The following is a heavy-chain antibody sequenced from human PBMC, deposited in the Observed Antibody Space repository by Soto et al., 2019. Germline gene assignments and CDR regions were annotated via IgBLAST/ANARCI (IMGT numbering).Heavy chain of an antibody. J-gene: IGHJ4*02. Sequence: ASVKVSCKAIGYSFTSHYMHWVRRAPGQGLEWMGTIYPGGVNIGYAQKFKGRVTMTKDTSTSTAYMELRSLRSDDTAVYYCARDKYYDILTGNDYWGQGTLVTVSS. CDR3: ARDKYYDILTGNDY. CDR1: GYSFTSHY. V-gene: IGHV1-46*01. CDR2: IYPGGVNI. D-gene: IGHD3-9*01.